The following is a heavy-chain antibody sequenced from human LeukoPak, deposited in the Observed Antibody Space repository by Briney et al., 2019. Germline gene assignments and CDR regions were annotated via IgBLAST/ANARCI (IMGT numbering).Heavy chain of an antibody. V-gene: IGHV1-24*01. CDR3: ATDGTWFGELYGMDV. Sequence: GSSVTVSCKVSGYTRTELSMHWVRQAPGKGREWMGGFHPEDGETIYAQKFQGRVTMPEDTSTDTAYMELSSLRSEGTAVYYCATDGTWFGELYGMDVWGQGTTVTVSS. CDR2: FHPEDGET. J-gene: IGHJ6*02. D-gene: IGHD3-10*01. CDR1: GYTRTELS.